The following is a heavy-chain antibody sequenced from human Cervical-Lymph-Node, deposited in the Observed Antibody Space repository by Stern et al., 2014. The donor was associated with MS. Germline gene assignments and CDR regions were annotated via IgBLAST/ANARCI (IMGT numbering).Heavy chain of an antibody. CDR2: INSDGSS. V-gene: IGHV3-74*02. D-gene: IGHD1/OR15-1a*01. Sequence: EVQLVESGGGLVQPGGSLRLSCAASGFTFSRYWMHWVRQVPGKGPVWVSRINSDGSSDYVASVKGRFTISRDNAKSTVYLEMNSLRVEDTAMYFCARGGEHYSYYYAMDVWGQGTTVTVSS. CDR1: GFTFSRYW. CDR3: ARGGEHYSYYYAMDV. J-gene: IGHJ6*02.